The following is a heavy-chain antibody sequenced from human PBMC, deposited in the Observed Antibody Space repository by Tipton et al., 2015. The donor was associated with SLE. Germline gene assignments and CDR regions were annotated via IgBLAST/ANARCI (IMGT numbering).Heavy chain of an antibody. D-gene: IGHD2-15*01. CDR2: ISYSGST. V-gene: IGHV4-31*03. Sequence: TLSLTCNVSGGSITSDGSFWTWIRQHPGRGLQWIGYISYSGSTYYNPSLRGRVTISVDTSKNQFSLKLSSVTAADTAVYYCARAEGSWDAFDIWGQGTMVTVSS. J-gene: IGHJ3*02. CDR1: GGSITSDGSF. CDR3: ARAEGSWDAFDI.